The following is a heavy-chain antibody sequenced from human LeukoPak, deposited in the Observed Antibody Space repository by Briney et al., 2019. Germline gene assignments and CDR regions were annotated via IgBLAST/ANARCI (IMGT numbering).Heavy chain of an antibody. CDR3: AKNGDRGAYCSGGSCYPYYYYYMDV. J-gene: IGHJ6*03. V-gene: IGHV3-23*01. CDR1: GFTFSDYG. CDR2: ISSTGGTT. Sequence: GGTLRLSCAASGFTFSDYGMSWVRQAPGKGLEWISSISSTGGTTYYADSVKGRFTISRDNSKNTLFLQVNSLRAEDTAIYYCAKNGDRGAYCSGGSCYPYYYYYMDVWGKGATVTISS. D-gene: IGHD2-15*01.